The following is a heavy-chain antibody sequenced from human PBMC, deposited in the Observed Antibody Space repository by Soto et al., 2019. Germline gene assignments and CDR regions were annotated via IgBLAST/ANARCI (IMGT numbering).Heavy chain of an antibody. CDR2: ISYDGSNK. CDR3: AKDWGPIRPSDIVADLVFDY. D-gene: IGHD5-12*01. V-gene: IGHV3-30*18. CDR1: GFTFSSYG. J-gene: IGHJ4*02. Sequence: PGGSLRLSCAASGFTFSSYGMHWVRQAPGKGLEWVAVISYDGSNKYYADSVKGRFTISRDNSKNTLYLQMNSLRAEDTAVYYCAKDWGPIRPSDIVADLVFDYWGQGTLVTVSS.